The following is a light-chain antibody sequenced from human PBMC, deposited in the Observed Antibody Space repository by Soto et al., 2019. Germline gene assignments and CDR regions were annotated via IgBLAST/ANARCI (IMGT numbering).Light chain of an antibody. CDR1: SSDVGAYNY. J-gene: IGLJ1*01. CDR2: EVS. Sequence: QLVLTQPASVSGSPGQSITISCTGTSSDVGAYNYVSWYQQYPGTAPKVMIYEVSSRPSGVSHRFSGSKSGNTASLTISGLQPEDEADYYCSSFTSRSTFNYVFGTGTKVTVL. V-gene: IGLV2-14*01. CDR3: SSFTSRSTFNYV.